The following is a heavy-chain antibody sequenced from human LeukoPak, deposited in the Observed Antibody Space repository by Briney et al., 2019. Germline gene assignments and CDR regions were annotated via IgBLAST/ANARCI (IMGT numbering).Heavy chain of an antibody. J-gene: IGHJ4*02. D-gene: IGHD4-11*01. CDR3: ASVRDYNDY. CDR2: IKQDGSEK. V-gene: IGHV3-7*01. Sequence: GGSLRLSCAVSGFTFSDYWMTWVRQAPGKGLEWVANIKQDGSEKYYVDSVKGRFTISRDNAKNSLYLQMNSLRAEDTAVYYCASVRDYNDYWGQGTLVTVSS. CDR1: GFTFSDYW.